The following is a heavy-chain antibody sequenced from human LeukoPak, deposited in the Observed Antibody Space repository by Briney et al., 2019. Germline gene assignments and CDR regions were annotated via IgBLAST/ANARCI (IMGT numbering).Heavy chain of an antibody. CDR1: GLTFSEYW. D-gene: IGHD1-14*01. J-gene: IGHJ4*02. CDR3: TSGIGTYDY. V-gene: IGHV3-74*03. CDR2: ISKDGGST. Sequence: PGGSLRLSCAVSGLTFSEYWMHWVRQDAGKGLGWVAGISKDGGSTEYADFVKGRCTISRDNAKNTLYLQMNSLTVDDTAVYYCTSGIGTYDYWGLGAQVTVSS.